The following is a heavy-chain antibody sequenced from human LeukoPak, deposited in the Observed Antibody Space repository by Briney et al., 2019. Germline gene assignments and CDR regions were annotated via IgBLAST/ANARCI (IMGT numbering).Heavy chain of an antibody. D-gene: IGHD3-9*01. CDR3: ARTTGDILTGTPGMDA. CDR1: GGSFSGYY. J-gene: IGHJ6*04. CDR2: INHSGST. Sequence: SETLSLTCAVYGGSFSGYYWSWIRQPPGKGLEWIGEINHSGSTNYNPSLKSRVTISVDTSKNQFSLKLSSVTAADTAVYYCARTTGDILTGTPGMDAWGKGTTVTVSS. V-gene: IGHV4-34*01.